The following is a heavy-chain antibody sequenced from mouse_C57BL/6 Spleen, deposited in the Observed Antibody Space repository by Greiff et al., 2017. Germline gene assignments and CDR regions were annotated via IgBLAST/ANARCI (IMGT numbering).Heavy chain of an antibody. CDR1: GYTFTSYW. V-gene: IGHV1-52*01. J-gene: IGHJ1*03. CDR2: IDPSDSDT. CDR3: ARDDYGSSYGWYFDV. Sequence: QVQLQQPGAELVRPGSSVKLSCKASGYTFTSYWMHWVKQRPIQGLEWIGNIDPSDSDTHYNQKFKDKATLTVDKSSSTAYMQLSSLTSEDSAVYYCARDDYGSSYGWYFDVWGTGTTVTVSS. D-gene: IGHD1-1*01.